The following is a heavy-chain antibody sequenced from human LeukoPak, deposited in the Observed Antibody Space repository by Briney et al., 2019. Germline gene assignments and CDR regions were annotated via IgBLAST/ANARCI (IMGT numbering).Heavy chain of an antibody. Sequence: ASVKVSCKASGYTFTGYYMHWVRQAPGQGLEWMGWINPNSGGKNYAQKFQGRVTMTRDTSISTAYMELSRLRSDDTAVYYCARALWLGELLTEEAFDPWGKGTRVTAPS. V-gene: IGHV1-2*02. J-gene: IGHJ5*02. CDR1: GYTFTGYY. CDR2: INPNSGGK. CDR3: ARALWLGELLTEEAFDP. D-gene: IGHD3-10*01.